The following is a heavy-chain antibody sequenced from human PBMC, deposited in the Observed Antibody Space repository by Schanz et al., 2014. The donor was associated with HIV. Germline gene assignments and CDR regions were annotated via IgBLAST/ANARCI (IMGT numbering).Heavy chain of an antibody. V-gene: IGHV3-23*04. CDR2: ISISGETT. CDR3: ARGSGFLDYYYYGMDV. CDR1: GFTFSSHA. D-gene: IGHD5-12*01. Sequence: EVQLVESGGGLVQPGKSLRLSCAASGFTFSSHAMTWVRQAPGKGLEWVSGISISGETTYYADSVKGRFTISRDNAKNSLYLQMNSLRVDDTAVYYCARGSGFLDYYYYGMDVWGQGTTVTVSS. J-gene: IGHJ6*02.